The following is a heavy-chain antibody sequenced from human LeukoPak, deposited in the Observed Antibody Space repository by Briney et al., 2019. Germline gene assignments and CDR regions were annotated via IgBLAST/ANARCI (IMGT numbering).Heavy chain of an antibody. D-gene: IGHD2-2*01. CDR3: ARRKLYCSSTSCLNWFDP. CDR2: INHSGST. CDR1: GGSFSGYY. Sequence: PSETLSLTCAVYGGSFSGYYWSWIRQPPGKGLEWIGEINHSGSTNYNPSLKSRVTISVDTSKNQLSLKLSSVTAADTAVYYCARRKLYCSSTSCLNWFDPWGQGTLVTVSS. J-gene: IGHJ5*02. V-gene: IGHV4-34*01.